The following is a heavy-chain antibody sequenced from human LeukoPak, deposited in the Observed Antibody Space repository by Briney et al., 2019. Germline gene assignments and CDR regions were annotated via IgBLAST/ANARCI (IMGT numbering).Heavy chain of an antibody. J-gene: IGHJ5*02. CDR3: ASLTGKISYFDP. CDR1: GGSISSSSYY. D-gene: IGHD7-27*01. V-gene: IGHV4-39*07. Sequence: SETLSLTCTVSGGSISSSSYYWGWIRQPPGKGLEWIGSIYHSGSTYYNPSLKSRVTISVDTSKNQISLKLSSVTAADTAVYYCASLTGKISYFDPWGQGTLVTVSS. CDR2: IYHSGST.